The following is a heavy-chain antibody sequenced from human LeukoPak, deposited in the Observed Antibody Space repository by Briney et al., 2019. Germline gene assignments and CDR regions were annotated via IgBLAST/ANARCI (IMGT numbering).Heavy chain of an antibody. CDR1: GFTFSSYG. CDR3: AKDLGVVVPAASY. V-gene: IGHV3-30*18. J-gene: IGHJ4*02. Sequence: PGGSLRLSCAAYGFTFSSYGTQWVRQAPGKGREGVAVISYDGINKYYAASVNGRFTISRDNSKNTLYLQMNSLRAEDTAVYYCAKDLGVVVPAASYWGQGTLVTVSS. CDR2: ISYDGINK. D-gene: IGHD2-2*01.